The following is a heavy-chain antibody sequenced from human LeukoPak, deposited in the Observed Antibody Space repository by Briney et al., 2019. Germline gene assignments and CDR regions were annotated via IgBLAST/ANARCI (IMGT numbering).Heavy chain of an antibody. CDR3: AKVSTYYYDSSGSNYFDS. V-gene: IGHV3-23*01. CDR2: ISGSGGST. CDR1: AFTFSSYA. J-gene: IGHJ4*02. Sequence: GGSLRLSCAASAFTFSSYAMSWVRQAPGKGLEWVSSISGSGGSTFHADSVKGRFTISRDNFKITLYLEMSSLRAEDTAIYHCAKVSTYYYDSSGSNYFDSWGQGTLVTVSA. D-gene: IGHD3-22*01.